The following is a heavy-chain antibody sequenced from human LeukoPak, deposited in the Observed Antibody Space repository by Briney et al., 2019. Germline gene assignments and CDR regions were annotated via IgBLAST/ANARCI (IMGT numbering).Heavy chain of an antibody. D-gene: IGHD5-18*01. CDR2: IYYSGNT. CDR1: GGSTSNYY. CDR3: ARVYGYGYYYMDV. J-gene: IGHJ6*03. V-gene: IGHV4-59*01. Sequence: SETLSLTCTVSGGSTSNYYWNWIRQPPGKGLEWIGYIYYSGNTNYNPSLKSRVTISKDTSKNQFSLKMSAVTAADTAVYYCARVYGYGYYYMDVWGRGTTVAVSS.